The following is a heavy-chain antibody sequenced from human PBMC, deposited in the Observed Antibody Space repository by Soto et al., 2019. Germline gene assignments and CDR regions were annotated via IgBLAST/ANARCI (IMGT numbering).Heavy chain of an antibody. CDR3: TAAAIVNAVP. Sequence: EVQVVESGGGFVKPGESLRLSCAASGFTFSNAWMNWVRLAPGKGLEWVGRIKSKNVGGTMDYAAAVKGRFTLSRDDSKKTLYLQMNSLKTDDTAVYYCTAAAIVNAVPWGQGTLVTVSS. V-gene: IGHV3-15*07. D-gene: IGHD1-26*01. J-gene: IGHJ5*02. CDR1: GFTFSNAW. CDR2: IKSKNVGGTM.